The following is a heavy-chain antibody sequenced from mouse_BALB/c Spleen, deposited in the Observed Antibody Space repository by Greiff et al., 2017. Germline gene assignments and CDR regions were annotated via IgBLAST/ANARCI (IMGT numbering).Heavy chain of an antibody. D-gene: IGHD2-1*01. Sequence: QVTLKESGPGILQPSQTLSLTCSFSGFSLSTSGMGVGWIRQPSGKGLEWLAHIWWDDDKRYNPALKSRLTISKDTSSNQVFLKIASVDTAVTATYYCARMRGNYDYAMDYWGQGTSVTVSS. V-gene: IGHV8-8*01. CDR2: IWWDDDK. J-gene: IGHJ4*01. CDR3: ARMRGNYDYAMDY. CDR1: GFSLSTSGMG.